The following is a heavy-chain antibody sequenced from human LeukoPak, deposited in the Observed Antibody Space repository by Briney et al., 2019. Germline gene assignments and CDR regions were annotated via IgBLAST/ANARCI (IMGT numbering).Heavy chain of an antibody. CDR1: GYSISSGYY. CDR3: ARVSGSYGDY. CDR2: IYHSGST. J-gene: IGHJ4*02. V-gene: IGHV4-38-2*02. D-gene: IGHD1-26*01. Sequence: SETLSLTCTVSGYSISSGYYWGWIRQPPGQGLEWIGSIYHSGSTYYNPSLKSRVTISVDTSKNQYSLKLSSVTAADTAVYYCARVSGSYGDYWGQGTLVTVSS.